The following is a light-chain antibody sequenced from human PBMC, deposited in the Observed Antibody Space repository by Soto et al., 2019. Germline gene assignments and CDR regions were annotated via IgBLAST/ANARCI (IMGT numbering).Light chain of an antibody. V-gene: IGKV1-5*01. CDR2: DAS. J-gene: IGKJ5*01. CDR3: QQLNSYPRT. CDR1: QSISSG. Sequence: ITQARPTLSASLGDRVTISCRASQSISSGLAWYQQKPGKAPKLLIYDASSLESGVPSRFSGSGSGTEFTLTITSLQSDDFAAYYCQQLNSYPRTFGQGTRLEIK.